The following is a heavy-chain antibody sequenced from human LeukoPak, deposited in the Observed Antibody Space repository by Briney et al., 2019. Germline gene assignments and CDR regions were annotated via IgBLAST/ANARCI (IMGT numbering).Heavy chain of an antibody. CDR2: IYYSGST. CDR3: ARLYSSSWYWSGYFDY. Sequence: PSETLSLTCTVSGGSISSSSYYWGWIRQPPGKGLEWIGSIYYSGSTYYNPSLKSRVTISVDTSKNQFSLKLSSVTAADTAVYYCARLYSSSWYWSGYFDYWGQGTLVTVSS. CDR1: GGSISSSSYY. D-gene: IGHD6-13*01. J-gene: IGHJ4*02. V-gene: IGHV4-39*01.